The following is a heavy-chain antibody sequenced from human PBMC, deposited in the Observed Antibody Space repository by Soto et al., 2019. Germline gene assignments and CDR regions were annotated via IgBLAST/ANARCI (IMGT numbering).Heavy chain of an antibody. CDR1: GDSISSYY. Sequence: SEILSLTCTVSGDSISSYYWSWIRQPPGKGLEWIGYIHYSGSTNYNPSLKSRVTISVDTSKNQFSLKLSSVTAADTAVYYCARDLYYDSSGYYYGWFDPWGQGTLVTVSS. CDR2: IHYSGST. V-gene: IGHV4-59*01. CDR3: ARDLYYDSSGYYYGWFDP. D-gene: IGHD3-22*01. J-gene: IGHJ5*02.